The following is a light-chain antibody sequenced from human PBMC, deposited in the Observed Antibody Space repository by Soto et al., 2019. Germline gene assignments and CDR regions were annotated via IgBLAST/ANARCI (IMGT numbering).Light chain of an antibody. CDR3: IQALQTFT. CDR1: QSLLHSNGYNY. V-gene: IGKV2-28*01. J-gene: IGKJ3*01. Sequence: DIVMTQSPLSLPVTPGEPASISCRSSQSLLHSNGYNYLDWYLQKPGQSPQLLIYLGSNRASGVPDRVRGSGLGTDFTLKISRVEAEDVGVYYCIQALQTFTFGPGTKVDIK. CDR2: LGS.